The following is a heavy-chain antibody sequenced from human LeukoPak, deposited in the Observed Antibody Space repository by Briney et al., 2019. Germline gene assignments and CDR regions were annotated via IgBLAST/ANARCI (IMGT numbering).Heavy chain of an antibody. CDR2: IYYSGST. CDR3: ARTRRDGYNLDFDY. J-gene: IGHJ4*02. V-gene: IGHV4-59*01. D-gene: IGHD5-24*01. Sequence: PSETLSLTCTVSGGSISSYYWSWIRQPPGKGLEWIGYIYYSGSTNYNPSLKSRVTISVDTSKNQFSLKLGSVTAADTAVYYCARTRRDGYNLDFDYWGQGTLVTVSS. CDR1: GGSISSYY.